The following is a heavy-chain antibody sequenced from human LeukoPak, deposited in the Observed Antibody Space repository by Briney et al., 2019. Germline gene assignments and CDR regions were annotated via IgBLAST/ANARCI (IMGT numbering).Heavy chain of an antibody. CDR1: GYTLTELS. CDR2: FDPEDGET. D-gene: IGHD3-22*01. J-gene: IGHJ6*02. V-gene: IGHV1-24*01. CDR3: ATVPPNSGYVYYYYYGMDV. Sequence: ASVKVSCKVSGYTLTELSMHWVRQAPGKGLEWMGGFDPEDGETIYAQKFQGRVTMTEDTSTDTAYMELSSLRSEDTAVYYCATVPPNSGYVYYYYYGMDVWGQGTTVTVSS.